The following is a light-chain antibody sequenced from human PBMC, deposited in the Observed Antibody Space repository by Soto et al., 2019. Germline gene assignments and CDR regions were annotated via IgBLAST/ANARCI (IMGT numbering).Light chain of an antibody. CDR2: AAS. CDR1: QSISSY. Sequence: DIQMTQSPSSLSASVGDRVTITCRASQSISSYLHWYQQKPGKAPKLLIYAASSLQSGVPSRFSGSGSGTDFTLTISSLQPEDFATYYCQQIYSTPPYTFGQGTKLEIK. CDR3: QQIYSTPPYT. J-gene: IGKJ2*01. V-gene: IGKV1-39*01.